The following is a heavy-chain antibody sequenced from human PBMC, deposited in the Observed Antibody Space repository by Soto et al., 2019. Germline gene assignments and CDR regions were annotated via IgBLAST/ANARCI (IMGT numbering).Heavy chain of an antibody. CDR1: GLTFSNYA. D-gene: IGHD3-3*01. V-gene: IGHV3-23*01. CDR3: AKCESSISYDYYYYGMDV. J-gene: IGHJ6*02. Sequence: PGGSLRLSCALSGLTFSNYAMSWVRQAPGKGLEWVSAITSSGGSTYYADSVQGRFTISRDNSKNTLYLQMNSLRAEDTAVYYCAKCESSISYDYYYYGMDVWGQGTTVTVSS. CDR2: ITSSGGST.